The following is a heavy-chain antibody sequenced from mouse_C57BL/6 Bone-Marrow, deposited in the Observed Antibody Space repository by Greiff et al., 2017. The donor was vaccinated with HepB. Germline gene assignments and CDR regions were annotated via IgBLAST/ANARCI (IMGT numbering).Heavy chain of an antibody. CDR1: GFTFSSYI. J-gene: IGHJ1*03. V-gene: IGHV5-9*01. D-gene: IGHD1-1*01. CDR2: ISGGGGNT. Sequence: EVHLVESGGGLVKPGGSLKLSCAASGFTFSSYIMSWVRQIPEQRLEWVVTISGGGGNTYYTDSVKGRFTISRDNAKNTLYLQMSSLGSEGTALYYCARLLGHFGVWDTGTAVTVSS. CDR3: ARLLGHFGV.